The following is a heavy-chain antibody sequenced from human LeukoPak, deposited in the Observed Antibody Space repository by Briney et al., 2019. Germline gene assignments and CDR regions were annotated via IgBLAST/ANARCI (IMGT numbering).Heavy chain of an antibody. J-gene: IGHJ3*02. CDR3: AKAGSRSYGGPDAFDI. CDR1: GFTFSSYG. CDR2: ISYDGSNK. V-gene: IGHV3-30*18. D-gene: IGHD1-26*01. Sequence: PGGSLRLSCAASGFTFSSYGMHWVRQAPGKGLEWVAVISYDGSNKYYADSVKGRFTISRDNSKNTLYLQMNSLRAEDTAVYYCAKAGSRSYGGPDAFDIWGQGTMVTVSS.